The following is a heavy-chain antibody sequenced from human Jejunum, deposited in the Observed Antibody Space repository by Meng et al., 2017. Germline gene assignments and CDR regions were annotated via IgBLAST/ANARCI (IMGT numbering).Heavy chain of an antibody. Sequence: AESLSLSCAASGGSISAYYWSWIRQPPGKGLEWVGFIHYTGTTNYNPSLNSRVTITVDPSKNRFSLRLTSVTAADAAVYYCARGGDSSGYGDSWGQGTLVTVSS. V-gene: IGHV4-59*01. CDR2: IHYTGTT. J-gene: IGHJ4*02. CDR3: ARGGDSSGYGDS. CDR1: GGSISAYY. D-gene: IGHD3-22*01.